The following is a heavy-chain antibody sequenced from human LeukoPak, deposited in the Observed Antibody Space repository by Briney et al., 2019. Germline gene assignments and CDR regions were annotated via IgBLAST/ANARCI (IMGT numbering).Heavy chain of an antibody. J-gene: IGHJ4*02. D-gene: IGHD3-3*01. Sequence: PSETLSLTCTVSGGSISSGDYYWSWLRQPPGKGLEWIGYIYYSGSTYYNPSLKSRVTISVDTSKKQFSLKLSSVTAADTAVYYCAREGSGYYDYWGQGTLVTVSS. CDR1: GGSISSGDYY. CDR2: IYYSGST. CDR3: AREGSGYYDY. V-gene: IGHV4-30-4*08.